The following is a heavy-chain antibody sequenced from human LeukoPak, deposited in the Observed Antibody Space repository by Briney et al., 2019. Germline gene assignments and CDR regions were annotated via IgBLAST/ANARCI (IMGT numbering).Heavy chain of an antibody. Sequence: PGGSLRLSCAASGVTLSDHHMDWVRQAPGKGLERVGRTRDKARGYTTEYAASVKRRFTISRDDSQTSLYLQMNSLKTEATAVYFSARDGGEGDNSAFEIWGQRTVITVSS. V-gene: IGHV3-72*01. CDR3: ARDGGEGDNSAFEI. CDR2: TRDKARGYTT. D-gene: IGHD3-22*01. CDR1: GVTLSDHH. J-gene: IGHJ3*02.